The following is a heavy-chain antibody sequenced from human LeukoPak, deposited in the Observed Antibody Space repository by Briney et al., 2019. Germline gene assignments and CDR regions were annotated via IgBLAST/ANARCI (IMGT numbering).Heavy chain of an antibody. CDR3: ARNPLAAAGPYYFDY. V-gene: IGHV4-4*07. CDR1: GDSISGRS. Sequence: PSETLSLTCSVSGDSISGRSWHWIRQSTGKGLEWIGRSHTSGSTNKNPSLKSRVTLSLDTSKNQFSLTLRSVTAADTAVYYCARNPLAAAGPYYFDYWGQGTLVTVSS. J-gene: IGHJ4*02. D-gene: IGHD6-13*01. CDR2: SHTSGST.